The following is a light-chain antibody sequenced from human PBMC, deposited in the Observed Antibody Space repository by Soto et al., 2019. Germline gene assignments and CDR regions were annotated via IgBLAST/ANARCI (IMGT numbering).Light chain of an antibody. V-gene: IGKV1-16*02. J-gene: IGKJ1*01. CDR3: QQYKSYPMT. CDR2: AAS. Sequence: DIQMTQSPSSLSASVGDRVTITCRASQGISNHLAWFQQKPGKAPKSLIYAASSIQSGVPSKFSGSGSGTDFTLTISSLQSEDFATYYCQQYKSYPMTFGQGTKVEIK. CDR1: QGISNH.